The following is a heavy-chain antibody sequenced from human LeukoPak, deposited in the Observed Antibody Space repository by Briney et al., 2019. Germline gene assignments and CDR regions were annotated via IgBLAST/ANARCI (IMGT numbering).Heavy chain of an antibody. CDR3: VRERPTYGLDALDV. CDR1: GFPFNSYD. V-gene: IGHV3-13*01. Sequence: GGSLGFPFQAWGFPFNSYDLYGFRQVMEKVLDWVSAIDKGPNTYYSDSVKGRFTISRDNVKNFLYLQMNSLRAEDTAIYYCVRERPTYGLDALDVWGHGTMVTVSS. J-gene: IGHJ3*01. D-gene: IGHD3-10*01. CDR2: IDKGPNT.